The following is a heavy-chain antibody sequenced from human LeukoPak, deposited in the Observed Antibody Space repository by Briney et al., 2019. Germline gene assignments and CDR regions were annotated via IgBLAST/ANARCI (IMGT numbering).Heavy chain of an antibody. CDR1: GFIFSNYG. J-gene: IGHJ4*02. CDR3: AREGNYDFWSGYYTPDDY. D-gene: IGHD3-3*01. Sequence: GGSLRLSCAASGFIFSNYGMSWVRQAPGKGLEWVANIKQDGSEKYYVDSVKGRFTISRDNAKNSLYLQMNSLRAEDTAVYYCAREGNYDFWSGYYTPDDYWGQGTLVTVSS. CDR2: IKQDGSEK. V-gene: IGHV3-7*01.